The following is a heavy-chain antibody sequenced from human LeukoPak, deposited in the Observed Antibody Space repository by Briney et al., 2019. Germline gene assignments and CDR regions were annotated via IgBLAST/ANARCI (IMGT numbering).Heavy chain of an antibody. CDR2: IKQDGSEK. V-gene: IGHV3-7*05. Sequence: GGSLRLSCAASGFTLSNYWMNWVRQVPGRGLEWVANIKQDGSEKYYVDSVKGRFTISRDNAKSTLYLQMNSLRAEDTALYYCARDWRMDVWGQGTTVTVSS. CDR1: GFTLSNYW. CDR3: ARDWRMDV. J-gene: IGHJ6*02.